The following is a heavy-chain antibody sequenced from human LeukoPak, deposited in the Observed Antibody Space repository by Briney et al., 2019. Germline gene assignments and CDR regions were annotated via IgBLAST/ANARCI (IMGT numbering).Heavy chain of an antibody. CDR3: ARERRDAYNRPYSGMDV. D-gene: IGHD5-24*01. J-gene: IGHJ6*02. Sequence: SQTLSLTCAVSGGSISSGGYSGRWIRQPPGKGLEWIGYIYHSGSTYYNPSLKSRVTISVDRSKNPFSLKLSSVTAADTAVYYCARERRDAYNRPYSGMDVWGQGTTVTVSS. V-gene: IGHV4-30-2*01. CDR2: IYHSGST. CDR1: GGSISSGGYS.